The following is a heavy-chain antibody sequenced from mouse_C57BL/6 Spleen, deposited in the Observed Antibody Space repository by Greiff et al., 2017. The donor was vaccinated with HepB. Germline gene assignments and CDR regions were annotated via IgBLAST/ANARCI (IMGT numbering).Heavy chain of an antibody. Sequence: EVQLKESGGGLVQPGGSLKLSCAASGFTFSDYYMYWVRQTPEKRLEWVAYISNGGGSTYYPDTVKGRFTISRDNAKNTLYLQMSRLKSEDTAMYYCARTGSSYWYFDVWGTGTTVTVSS. J-gene: IGHJ1*03. CDR2: ISNGGGST. D-gene: IGHD1-1*01. CDR1: GFTFSDYY. V-gene: IGHV5-12*01. CDR3: ARTGSSYWYFDV.